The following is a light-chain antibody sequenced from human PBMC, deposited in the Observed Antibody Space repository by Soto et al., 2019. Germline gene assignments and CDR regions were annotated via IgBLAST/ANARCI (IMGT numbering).Light chain of an antibody. Sequence: EIVLTQSPGTLSLSPGERATLSCRASQSVSSTYLAWYQHKPGQAPRLLIYGASSRATDIPDRFSGSGSGTDFTLTIARLEPEDFAVYYCHHYGSSPPTLTFGGGTKVEIK. V-gene: IGKV3-20*01. CDR2: GAS. CDR3: HHYGSSPPTLT. CDR1: QSVSSTY. J-gene: IGKJ4*01.